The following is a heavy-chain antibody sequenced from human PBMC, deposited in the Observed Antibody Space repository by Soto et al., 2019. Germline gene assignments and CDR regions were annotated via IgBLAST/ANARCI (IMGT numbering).Heavy chain of an antibody. Sequence: EVRLVESGGGLVKPGGSLRLSCSASGFTFSDYSMNWVRQAPGKGLEWVSSISSRSTYIYYADSVKGRFPISRDNAKNSVFLQMNSLRAEDTALYYCARLATVADRGYAFDIWGQGTMVTVSS. D-gene: IGHD1-1*01. CDR2: ISSRSTYI. CDR1: GFTFSDYS. J-gene: IGHJ3*02. CDR3: ARLATVADRGYAFDI. V-gene: IGHV3-21*01.